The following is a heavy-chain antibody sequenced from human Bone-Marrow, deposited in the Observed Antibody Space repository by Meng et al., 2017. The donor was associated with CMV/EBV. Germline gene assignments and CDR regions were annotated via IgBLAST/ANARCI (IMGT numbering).Heavy chain of an antibody. CDR1: GFTFSSYW. CDR2: IKQDGREK. Sequence: GGSLRLSCAASGFTFSSYWMSWVRQAPGKGLEWVVNIKQDGREKYYVDSVKGRFTISRDNAKNSLYLQMNSLRAEDAAVYYCARDLRHQLLYGYNYGMDVWGQGTTVTVSS. J-gene: IGHJ6*02. CDR3: ARDLRHQLLYGYNYGMDV. D-gene: IGHD2-2*02. V-gene: IGHV3-7*01.